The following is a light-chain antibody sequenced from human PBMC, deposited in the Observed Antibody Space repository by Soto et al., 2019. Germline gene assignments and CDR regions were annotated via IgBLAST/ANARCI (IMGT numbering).Light chain of an antibody. V-gene: IGKV1-5*01. J-gene: IGKJ2*01. CDR2: DVS. CDR1: QSISSW. Sequence: DIQMTQSPSTLSASVGDRVTITCRASQSISSWLAWYQQKPGTAPKVLIYDVSTLDSNTPSRFTGSGSGTEFTLTISSLQPDDFATYFCQQYKSYSLSFGQGTKLEI. CDR3: QQYKSYSLS.